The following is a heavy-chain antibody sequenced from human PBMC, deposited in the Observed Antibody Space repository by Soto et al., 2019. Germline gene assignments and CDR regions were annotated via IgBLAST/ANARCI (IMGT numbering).Heavy chain of an antibody. V-gene: IGHV3-23*01. D-gene: IGHD2-8*01. CDR2: ISGSADST. CDR1: GFSFSSFA. J-gene: IGHJ6*02. CDR3: AKTRGVMIYAISVYGMDV. Sequence: EVQLLESGGGFIHPGGSLRLSCAASGFSFSSFAMNWVRQAPGKGLEWVSIISGSADSTFYADSVKGRFTISRDNSKSTLYLQINSLRAEDTAVYYCAKTRGVMIYAISVYGMDVLGQGTTVTVSS.